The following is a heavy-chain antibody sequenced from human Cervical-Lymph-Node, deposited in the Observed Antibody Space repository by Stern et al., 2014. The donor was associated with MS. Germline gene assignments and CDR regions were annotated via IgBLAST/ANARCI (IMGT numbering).Heavy chain of an antibody. CDR1: GFTFENYG. D-gene: IGHD3-16*01. V-gene: IGHV3-33*01. Sequence: QVQLVQSGGGVVQPGRSLRLSCAASGFTFENYGMHWVRQAPGKGLEWVALIWYDGTEEYYTDSVKGRFTIFRDNSKRILYLQMNRVRAEDTAVYYCARRRSLLGPYAMDVWGQGTPVIVSS. J-gene: IGHJ6*02. CDR2: IWYDGTEE. CDR3: ARRRSLLGPYAMDV.